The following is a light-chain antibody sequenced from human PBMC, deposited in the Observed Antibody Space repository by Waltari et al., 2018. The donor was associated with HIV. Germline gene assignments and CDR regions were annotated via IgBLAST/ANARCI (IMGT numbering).Light chain of an antibody. CDR2: GAS. CDR3: HQYGGSPKT. CDR1: QSFSNKY. V-gene: IGKV3-20*01. Sequence: EIVLTQSPGTLSLSPGERATLSCRASQSFSNKYLAWYQQKPGQAPRLFIYGASSRATGIPDRFSGSGSGTDFTLTISRLEPEDFAVYYCHQYGGSPKTFGQGTKVEI. J-gene: IGKJ1*01.